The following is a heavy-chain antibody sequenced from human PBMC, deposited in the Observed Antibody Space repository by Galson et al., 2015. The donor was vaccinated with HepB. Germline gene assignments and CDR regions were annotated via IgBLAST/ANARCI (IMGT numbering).Heavy chain of an antibody. J-gene: IGHJ3*02. CDR1: GFTFSSYS. CDR2: ISSSSSYT. D-gene: IGHD4-17*01. V-gene: IGHV3-21*01. CDR3: ARDRDYGDDYVGPGDAFDI. Sequence: SLRLSCAASGFTFSSYSMNWVRQAPGKGLEWVSYISSSSSYTYYADSVKGRFTISRDNAKNSLYLQMNSLRAEDTAVYYCARDRDYGDDYVGPGDAFDIWGQGTMVIVSS.